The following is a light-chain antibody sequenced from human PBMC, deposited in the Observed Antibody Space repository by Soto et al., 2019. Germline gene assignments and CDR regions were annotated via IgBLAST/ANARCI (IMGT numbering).Light chain of an antibody. Sequence: DIVMTQSPDSLAVSLGERATINCKSSQSVLYSSDNKNYLAWYQQKPGQSPKLLIYWASTRESGVPDRFSGSGSGTDFPLTISSLQAEDVAVYYCQQYYITPVTFGPGTKVDIK. CDR1: QSVLYSSDNKNY. CDR3: QQYYITPVT. J-gene: IGKJ3*01. CDR2: WAS. V-gene: IGKV4-1*01.